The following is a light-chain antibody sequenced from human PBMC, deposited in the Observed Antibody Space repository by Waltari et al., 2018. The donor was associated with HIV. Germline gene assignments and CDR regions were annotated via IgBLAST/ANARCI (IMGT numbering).Light chain of an antibody. CDR2: YKSDSDR. J-gene: IGLJ3*02. CDR1: SGINVDTYR. V-gene: IGLV5-45*01. CDR3: MIWHSSAWV. Sequence: QAVLTQPASLSASPGTSASLTCSLRSGINVDTYRIYCYQQKPGSPPQYLLKYKSDSDRQQGSGVPSRFSGSKDASANAGILLISGLQSEDEADYYCMIWHSSAWVFGGGTKLTVL.